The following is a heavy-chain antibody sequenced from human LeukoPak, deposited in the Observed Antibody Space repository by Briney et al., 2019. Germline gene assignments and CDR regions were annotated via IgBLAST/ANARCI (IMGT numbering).Heavy chain of an antibody. CDR1: GGSFSGYY. J-gene: IGHJ3*02. CDR3: ARDRINKGGAFDI. V-gene: IGHV4-34*01. Sequence: PSETLSLTCAVYGGSFSGYYWSWIRQPPGKGLEWIGEINHSGSTNYNPSLKSRVTISVDTSKNQFSLKLSSVTAADTAVYYCARDRINKGGAFDIWGQGTMVTVSS. D-gene: IGHD1-14*01. CDR2: INHSGST.